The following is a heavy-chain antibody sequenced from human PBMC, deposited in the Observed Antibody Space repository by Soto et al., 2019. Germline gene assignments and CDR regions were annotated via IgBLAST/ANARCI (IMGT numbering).Heavy chain of an antibody. V-gene: IGHV3-53*01. Sequence: GGSLRLSCAASGFTVSSNYMSWVRQAPGKGLEWVSVIYSGGSTYYADSVKGRFTISRDNSKNTLYLQMNSLRAEDTAVYYCARVGGGYDWPFDYWGQGTLVTVFS. J-gene: IGHJ4*02. CDR2: IYSGGST. CDR1: GFTVSSNY. D-gene: IGHD5-12*01. CDR3: ARVGGGYDWPFDY.